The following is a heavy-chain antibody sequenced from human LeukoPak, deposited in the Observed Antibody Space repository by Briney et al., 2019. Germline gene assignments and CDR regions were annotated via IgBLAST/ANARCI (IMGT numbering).Heavy chain of an antibody. CDR1: GYSFILYG. CDR3: ARDDNYGILVNVDY. V-gene: IGHV1-18*01. Sequence: ASVKVSCKTSGYSFILYGISWVRQAPGQGPEWMGWISTSTGDTKYTQKFQGRVTLTTDTSTSTAYMELSSLRSDDTAVYYCARDDNYGILVNVDYWGQGTLVTVSS. CDR2: ISTSTGDT. D-gene: IGHD4-11*01. J-gene: IGHJ4*02.